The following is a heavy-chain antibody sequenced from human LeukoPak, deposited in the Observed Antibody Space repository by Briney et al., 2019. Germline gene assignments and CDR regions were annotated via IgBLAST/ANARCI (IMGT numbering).Heavy chain of an antibody. J-gene: IGHJ6*03. Sequence: PSETLSLTCTVSGYSISSGYYWGWIRQPPGKGLEWIGSIYHSGSTNYNPSLKSRVTISVDTSKNQFSLKLSSVTAADTAVYYCARRLRYCSSTSCYQEGSGYYYYMDVWGKGTTVTVSS. D-gene: IGHD2-2*01. CDR2: IYHSGST. V-gene: IGHV4-38-2*02. CDR1: GYSISSGYY. CDR3: ARRLRYCSSTSCYQEGSGYYYYMDV.